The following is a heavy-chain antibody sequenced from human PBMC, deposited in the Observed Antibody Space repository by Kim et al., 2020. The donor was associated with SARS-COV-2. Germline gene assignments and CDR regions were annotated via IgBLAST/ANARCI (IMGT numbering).Heavy chain of an antibody. V-gene: IGHV1-69*13. Sequence: SVKVSCKASGGTFSNYAIIWVRQAPGQGLEWMGGIIPMFGTANYAQKFRARVTITADESTSPAYMALSSLRSEDPAVYYCLRDTYGSGVYDYWGQGTLV. CDR2: IIPMFGTA. CDR3: LRDTYGSGVYDY. J-gene: IGHJ4*02. D-gene: IGHD3-10*01. CDR1: GGTFSNYA.